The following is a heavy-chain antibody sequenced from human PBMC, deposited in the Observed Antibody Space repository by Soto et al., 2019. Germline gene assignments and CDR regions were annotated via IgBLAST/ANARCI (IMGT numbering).Heavy chain of an antibody. CDR2: INAGNGNT. CDR3: ARDLYNGNSLRNFDY. Sequence: ASVKVSCKASGYTFTSYAMHWVRQAPGQRLEWMGWINAGNGNTKYSQKFQGRVTITSDTSASTAYMELSSLRSEDTAVYYCARDLYNGNSLRNFDYWGQGTLVTVSS. D-gene: IGHD1-7*01. CDR1: GYTFTSYA. V-gene: IGHV1-3*01. J-gene: IGHJ4*02.